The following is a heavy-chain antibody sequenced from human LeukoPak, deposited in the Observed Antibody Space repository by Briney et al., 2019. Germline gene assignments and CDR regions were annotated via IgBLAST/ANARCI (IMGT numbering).Heavy chain of an antibody. J-gene: IGHJ6*03. V-gene: IGHV3-43*02. CDR2: ISGDGGST. D-gene: IGHD5-18*01. CDR1: GFTFDDYA. Sequence: PGGSLRLSCAASGFTFDDYAMHWVRQAPGKGLEWVSLISGDGGSTYYADSVKGRFTISRDNSKNSLYLQMNSLRTVDTALYYCAKPFLRGVYSYGQRVYMDVWGKGTTVTVSS. CDR3: AKPFLRGVYSYGQRVYMDV.